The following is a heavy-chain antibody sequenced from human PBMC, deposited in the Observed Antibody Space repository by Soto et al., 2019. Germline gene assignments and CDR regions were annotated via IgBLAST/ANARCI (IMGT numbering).Heavy chain of an antibody. D-gene: IGHD6-6*01. V-gene: IGHV1-18*01. CDR2: ISAYNGNT. J-gene: IGHJ4*02. CDR1: GYTFTSYG. Sequence: ASVKVPCKASGYTFTSYGISWVRQAPGQGLEWMGWISAYNGNTNYAQKLQGRVTMTTDTSTSTAYMELRSLRSDDTAVYYCAREDYSSSSRATPIRSSMVWNYWGQGTLVTVSS. CDR3: AREDYSSSSRATPIRSSMVWNY.